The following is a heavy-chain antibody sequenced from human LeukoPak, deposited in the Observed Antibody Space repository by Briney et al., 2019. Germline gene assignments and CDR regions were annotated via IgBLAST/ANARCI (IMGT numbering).Heavy chain of an antibody. Sequence: AGGSLRLSCAASGLTFSSYAMRWVRQAPGKGLEWVAVISYDGSNKYYADSVKGRFTISRDNSKNTLYLQMNSLRAEDTAVYYCARDHPESSGWSSLPYYYYGMDVWGQGTTVTASS. J-gene: IGHJ6*02. CDR2: ISYDGSNK. V-gene: IGHV3-30-3*01. CDR1: GLTFSSYA. CDR3: ARDHPESSGWSSLPYYYYGMDV. D-gene: IGHD6-19*01.